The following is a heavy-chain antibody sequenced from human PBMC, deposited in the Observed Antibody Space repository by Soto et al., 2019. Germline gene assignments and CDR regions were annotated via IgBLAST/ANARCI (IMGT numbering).Heavy chain of an antibody. CDR1: GFTFSSYG. D-gene: IGHD3-10*01. CDR3: AKDQRSDYYGSGFDY. J-gene: IGHJ4*02. V-gene: IGHV3-30*18. CDR2: ISYDGSNK. Sequence: QVQLVESGGGVVQPGRSLRLSCAASGFTFSSYGMHWVRQAPGKGLEWVAVISYDGSNKYYADSVKGRFTISRDNSKNTLYLKMNSLRAEDRVVYYCAKDQRSDYYGSGFDYWGQGTLVTVSS.